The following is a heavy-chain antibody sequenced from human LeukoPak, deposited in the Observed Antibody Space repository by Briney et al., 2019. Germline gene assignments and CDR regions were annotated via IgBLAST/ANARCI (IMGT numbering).Heavy chain of an antibody. D-gene: IGHD1-26*01. CDR1: DYSISSGYGYY. Sequence: SETLSLTCTVSDYSISSGYGYYWGWIRQPPGKGLEWIGNIYHSGITYYNHFNSSLKSRVTISIDTSKNQFSLRLTSVTAADTAVYYCARGKSRGSHIDYWGQGTLVTVSS. CDR3: ARGKSRGSHIDY. CDR2: IYHSGIT. V-gene: IGHV4-38-2*02. J-gene: IGHJ4*02.